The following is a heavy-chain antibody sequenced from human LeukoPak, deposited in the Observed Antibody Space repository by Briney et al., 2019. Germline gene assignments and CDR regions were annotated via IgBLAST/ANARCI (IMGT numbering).Heavy chain of an antibody. V-gene: IGHV3-9*01. CDR2: ISWNSGSI. D-gene: IGHD2-15*01. CDR1: GFTFDDYA. Sequence: GRSLRLSCAASGFTFDDYAMHWVRQAPGKGLEWVSGISWNSGSIGYADSVKGRFTISRDNAKNSLYLQMNSLRAEDTALYYCAKEDCSGGSCYFDYWGHGTLVTVSS. J-gene: IGHJ4*01. CDR3: AKEDCSGGSCYFDY.